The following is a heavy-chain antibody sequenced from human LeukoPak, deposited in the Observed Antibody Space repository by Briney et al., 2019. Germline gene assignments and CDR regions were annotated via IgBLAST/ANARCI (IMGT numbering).Heavy chain of an antibody. V-gene: IGHV1-18*01. CDR1: GYTFTSYG. CDR2: ISAYNGNT. J-gene: IGHJ4*02. D-gene: IGHD3-22*01. CDR3: ATAHYYDSSGYAYYFDY. Sequence: ASVKVSCKASGYTFTSYGISWVRQAPAQGLEWMGWISAYNGNTNYAQKLQGRVTMTTDTSTSTAYMELRSLRSDDTAVYYCATAHYYDSSGYAYYFDYWGQGTLVTVSS.